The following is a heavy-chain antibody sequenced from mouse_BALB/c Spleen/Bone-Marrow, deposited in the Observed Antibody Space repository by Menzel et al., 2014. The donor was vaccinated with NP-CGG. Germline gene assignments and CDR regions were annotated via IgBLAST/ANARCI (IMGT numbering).Heavy chain of an antibody. D-gene: IGHD2-4*01. Sequence: EVQLVESGGGLVKSGGSLKLSCAASGFSFSNYGMSWVRQTPEKRLEWVATISGDGRYTFYSDSVRGRFAISRDNAKYNLYLQLSSLRSADTALYYCARQAYYDQTEVSFVYWGQGTLVTVSA. CDR1: GFSFSNYG. CDR3: ARQAYYDQTEVSFVY. CDR2: ISGDGRYT. J-gene: IGHJ3*01. V-gene: IGHV5-9-2*01.